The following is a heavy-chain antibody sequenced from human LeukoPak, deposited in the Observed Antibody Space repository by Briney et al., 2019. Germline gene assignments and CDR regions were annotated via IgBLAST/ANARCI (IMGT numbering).Heavy chain of an antibody. Sequence: TGGSLRLSCAASSFTFSRYWMSWVRQAPGKWLEWVANINEGANAKYYVDSVKGRFTISRDNAKNSLYLQMNSLRVEDTAVYYCARGGYNDYDLDYWGQGALVTVSS. D-gene: IGHD5-12*01. CDR3: ARGGYNDYDLDY. J-gene: IGHJ4*02. V-gene: IGHV3-7*01. CDR1: SFTFSRYW. CDR2: INEGANAK.